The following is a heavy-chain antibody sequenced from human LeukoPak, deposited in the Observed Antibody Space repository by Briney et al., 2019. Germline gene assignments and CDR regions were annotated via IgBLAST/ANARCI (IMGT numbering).Heavy chain of an antibody. CDR1: GFTFDDYA. D-gene: IGHD2-15*01. CDR3: AKDHEGVVVVAASPFDY. Sequence: GRSLRLSCAASGFTFDDYAMSWVRQAPGKGLEWVSAISGSGGSTYYADSVKGRFTISRDNSKNTLYLQMNSLRAEDTAVYYCAKDHEGVVVVAASPFDYWGQGTLVTVSS. V-gene: IGHV3-23*01. J-gene: IGHJ4*02. CDR2: ISGSGGST.